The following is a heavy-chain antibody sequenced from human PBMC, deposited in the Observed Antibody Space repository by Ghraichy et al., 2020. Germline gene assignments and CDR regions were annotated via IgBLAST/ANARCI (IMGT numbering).Heavy chain of an antibody. V-gene: IGHV1-18*01. CDR1: GYTFTSYG. D-gene: IGHD5-18*01. CDR3: ARGNVRGYSYGLPPDY. CDR2: ISAYNGNT. J-gene: IGHJ4*02. Sequence: ASVKVSCKASGYTFTSYGISWVRQAPGQGLEWMGWISAYNGNTNYAQKLQGRVTMTTDTSTSTAYMELRSLRSDDTAVYYCARGNVRGYSYGLPPDYLGQGTLVTVSS.